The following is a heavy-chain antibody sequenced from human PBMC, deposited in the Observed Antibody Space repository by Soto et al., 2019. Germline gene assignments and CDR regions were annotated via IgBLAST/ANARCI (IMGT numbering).Heavy chain of an antibody. V-gene: IGHV3-7*03. J-gene: IGHJ4*02. CDR1: GFTFSSYW. Sequence: GSLRLSCAASGFTFSSYWMSWVRQAPGKGLEWVANIKQDGSEKYYVDSVKGRFTISRDNAKNSLYLQMNSLRAEDTAVYYCARGPTLRYFTNFDYWGQGTLVTVSS. CDR2: IKQDGSEK. CDR3: ARGPTLRYFTNFDY. D-gene: IGHD3-9*01.